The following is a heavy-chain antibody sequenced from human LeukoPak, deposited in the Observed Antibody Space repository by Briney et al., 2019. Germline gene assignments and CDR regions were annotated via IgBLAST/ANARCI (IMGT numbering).Heavy chain of an antibody. CDR3: ARSTFNYGAFDI. J-gene: IGHJ3*02. CDR1: GGTFSSYT. Sequence: GASVKVSCKASGGTFSSYTISWVRQAPGQGLEWMGRIIPILGIANYAQKFQGRVTITADKSTSTAYTELSSLRSEDTAVYYCARSTFNYGAFDIWGQGTMVTVSS. CDR2: IIPILGIA. V-gene: IGHV1-69*02. D-gene: IGHD4-11*01.